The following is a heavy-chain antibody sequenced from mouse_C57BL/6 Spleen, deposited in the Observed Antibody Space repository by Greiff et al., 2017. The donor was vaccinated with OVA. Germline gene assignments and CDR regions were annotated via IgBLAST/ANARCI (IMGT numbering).Heavy chain of an antibody. J-gene: IGHJ2*01. CDR2: IYPGSGST. V-gene: IGHV1-55*01. D-gene: IGHD1-1*01. Sequence: QVQLKQPGSELVKPGASVKMSCKASGYTFTSYWITWVKQRPGQGLEWIGDIYPGSGSTNYNEKFKSKATLTVDTSSSTAYMQLSSLTSEDSAVYYCARGITTVFDYWGQGTTLTVSS. CDR3: ARGITTVFDY. CDR1: GYTFTSYW.